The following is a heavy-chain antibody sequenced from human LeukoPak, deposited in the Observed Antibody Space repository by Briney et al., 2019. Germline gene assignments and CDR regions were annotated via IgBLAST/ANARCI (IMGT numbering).Heavy chain of an antibody. Sequence: SETLSLTCAAHGGSFSGYYWSWIRQPPGKGLEWIGEINHSGSTNYNPSLKSRVTISVDTSKNQFALKLSSVTAADTSVYYCARGPKTYGSCWWLNYWGQGTLVTVSS. CDR1: GGSFSGYY. CDR2: INHSGST. V-gene: IGHV4-34*01. D-gene: IGHD6-19*01. J-gene: IGHJ4*02. CDR3: ARGPKTYGSCWWLNY.